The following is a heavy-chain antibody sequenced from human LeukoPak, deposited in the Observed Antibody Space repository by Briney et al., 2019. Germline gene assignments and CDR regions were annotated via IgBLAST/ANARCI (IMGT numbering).Heavy chain of an antibody. CDR3: APDLRGAAWSLDY. J-gene: IGHJ4*02. CDR1: GFTFSSYA. CDR2: IGAGGTFT. V-gene: IGHV3-23*01. Sequence: GGSLRLSCTASGFTFSSYAMNWVRQAPGKGLEWVSGIGAGGTFTYYADSVKGRFTIFRDNSRNTLYLQMNSLRADDTAVYYCAPDLRGAAWSLDYWGQGALVTVSS. D-gene: IGHD2-15*01.